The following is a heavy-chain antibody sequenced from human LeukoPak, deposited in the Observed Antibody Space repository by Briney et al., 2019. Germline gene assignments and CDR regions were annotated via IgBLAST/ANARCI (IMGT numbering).Heavy chain of an antibody. V-gene: IGHV3-30*18. J-gene: IGHJ4*02. CDR1: GFTFSSYG. D-gene: IGHD6-19*01. CDR2: ISYDGSNK. Sequence: GRSLRLSCAASGFTFSSYGMHWVRQAPGKGLEWVAVISYDGSNKYYADSVKGRFTISRDNSKNTLYLQMNSLRAEDTAVYYCAKASSSGWTLDYWGQGTLVTVSS. CDR3: AKASSSGWTLDY.